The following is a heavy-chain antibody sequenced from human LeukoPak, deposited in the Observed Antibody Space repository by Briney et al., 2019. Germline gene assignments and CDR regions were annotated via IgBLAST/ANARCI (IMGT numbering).Heavy chain of an antibody. D-gene: IGHD2-2*02. V-gene: IGHV3-23*01. J-gene: IGHJ3*02. CDR3: AKGKFNIVVVPAAILAFDI. CDR2: ISGRGGST. Sequence: GGSLRLSCAASGFTFSSYAVGWVRQDPGKGREWVSTISGRGGSTYYADSVKGRFTISRDNSKNTLYLQMNSLRAEDTAVYYCAKGKFNIVVVPAAILAFDIWGQGTMVTVSS. CDR1: GFTFSSYA.